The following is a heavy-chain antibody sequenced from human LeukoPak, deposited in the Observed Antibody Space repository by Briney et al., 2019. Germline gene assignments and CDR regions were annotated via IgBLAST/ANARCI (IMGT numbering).Heavy chain of an antibody. V-gene: IGHV6-1*01. J-gene: IGHJ5*02. CDR1: GDSVSSNSAA. Sequence: SQTLSLACAISGDSVSSNSAAWNWIRQSPSRGLEWLGRTYYRSKWYNDYAVFVKSRITINPDTSKNQFSLQLNSVTPEDTAVYYGASSGAAQNWFDPWGQGTLVTVSS. D-gene: IGHD6-13*01. CDR2: TYYRSKWYN. CDR3: ASSGAAQNWFDP.